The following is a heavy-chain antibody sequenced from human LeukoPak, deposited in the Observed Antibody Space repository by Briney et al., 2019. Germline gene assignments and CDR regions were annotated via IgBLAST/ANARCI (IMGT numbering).Heavy chain of an antibody. Sequence: GGSLRLSCAASGFTFSIYAMSWVPQAPGKGLEWVSTISVSGAYTYYADPVKGPFTISRDNSKNTLYLQMNSMRAEDTAVYYCAKYFASGSYYKLPHWGQGTLVTVSS. V-gene: IGHV3-23*01. CDR1: GFTFSIYA. CDR3: AKYFASGSYYKLPH. D-gene: IGHD3-10*01. CDR2: ISVSGAYT. J-gene: IGHJ1*01.